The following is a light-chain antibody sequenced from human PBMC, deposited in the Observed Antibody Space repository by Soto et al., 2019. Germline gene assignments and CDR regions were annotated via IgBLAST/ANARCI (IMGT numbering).Light chain of an antibody. Sequence: SVLTQPAPLSGSPGPSITISFPGNSSDVGSYNLVSWYQQHPGKAPKLMIYEVSKRPSGVSNRFSGSKSGNTASLTISGLQAEDGADYYCCSYAGSSTFYVFGTGTKVTVL. CDR1: SSDVGSYNL. CDR2: EVS. V-gene: IGLV2-23*02. CDR3: CSYAGSSTFYV. J-gene: IGLJ1*01.